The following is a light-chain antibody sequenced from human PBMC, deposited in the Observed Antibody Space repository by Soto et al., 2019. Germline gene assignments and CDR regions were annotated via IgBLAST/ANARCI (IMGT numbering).Light chain of an antibody. CDR2: DAS. CDR1: QSVTSK. CDR3: QQRSNWPPFS. J-gene: IGKJ4*01. V-gene: IGKV3-11*01. Sequence: EIVLTQSPATLSLSPGERATLSCRASQSVTSKLTWYQQKPGQAPRLLIYDASNRATGIPARFSGSGSGTDFTLTISSLEPEDFAVYYCQQRSNWPPFSFGGGTKVEIK.